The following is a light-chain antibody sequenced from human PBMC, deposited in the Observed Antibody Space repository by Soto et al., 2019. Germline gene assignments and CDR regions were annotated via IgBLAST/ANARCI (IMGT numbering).Light chain of an antibody. CDR3: QQYNNWLFT. V-gene: IGKV3-15*01. Sequence: DIVMTPSPATLSVSPGERVTLSCRASQSVSGNLAWYQQKPGQAPRLLIYGASTRASGIPARFSGSGSGTEFTLTISSLQSEDFAVYYCQQYNNWLFTFGGGTRVEIK. CDR1: QSVSGN. CDR2: GAS. J-gene: IGKJ4*01.